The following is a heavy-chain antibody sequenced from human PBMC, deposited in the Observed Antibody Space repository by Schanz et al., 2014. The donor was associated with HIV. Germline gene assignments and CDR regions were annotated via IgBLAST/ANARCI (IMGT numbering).Heavy chain of an antibody. D-gene: IGHD6-13*01. CDR1: GGSFSAYY. V-gene: IGHV4-34*01. Sequence: QVQLQQWGAGLLKPSETLSLTCVVYGGSFSAYYWSWIRQPPGKGLEWIGEINHSGSTNYNPSLKSRVTISVDPSKNHFSLELTSVTAADTAVYFCARGRRSSSWSPATSHFDYWGQGTLVTVSS. J-gene: IGHJ4*02. CDR2: INHSGST. CDR3: ARGRRSSSWSPATSHFDY.